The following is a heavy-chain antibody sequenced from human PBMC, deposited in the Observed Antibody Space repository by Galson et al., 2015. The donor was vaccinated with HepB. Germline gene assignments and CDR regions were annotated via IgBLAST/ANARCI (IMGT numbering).Heavy chain of an antibody. D-gene: IGHD4-17*01. CDR2: ISTDSSTI. V-gene: IGHV3-48*01. CDR3: VRVADSDYGDHTHFDY. CDR1: GFTFSSYT. J-gene: IGHJ4*02. Sequence: SLRLSCAASGFTFSSYTMNWVRQAPGKGLEWLSYISTDSSTIYYADSVKGRFTISRDNAKNSLYLQMNSLRAEDTAVYYCVRVADSDYGDHTHFDYWGQGTLVTVSS.